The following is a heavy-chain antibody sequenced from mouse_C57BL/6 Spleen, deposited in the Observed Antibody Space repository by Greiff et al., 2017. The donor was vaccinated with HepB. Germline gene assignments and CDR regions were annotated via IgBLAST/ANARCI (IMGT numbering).Heavy chain of an antibody. CDR3: ARQGPWYFDV. V-gene: IGHV1-19*01. CDR2: INPYNGGT. D-gene: IGHD3-3*01. J-gene: IGHJ1*03. Sequence: EVQLQQSGPVLVKPGASVKMSCKASGYTFTDYYMNWVKQSHGKSLEWIGVINPYNGGTSYNQKFKGKATLTVDKSSSTAYMELNSLTSEDSAVYYCARQGPWYFDVWGTGTTVTVSS. CDR1: GYTFTDYY.